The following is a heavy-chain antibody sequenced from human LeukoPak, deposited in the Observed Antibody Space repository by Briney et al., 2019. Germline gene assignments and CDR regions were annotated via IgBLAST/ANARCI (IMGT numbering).Heavy chain of an antibody. CDR2: IYYSGST. J-gene: IGHJ4*02. Sequence: PSQTLSLTCTVSGGSISSGDYYWSWIRQPPGKGLEWIGYIYYSGSTYYNPSLKSRLTISGDTSKNQFSLRLSSVTAADTAVYYCARGTWSSSIDYWGQGTLVTVSS. CDR3: ARGTWSSSIDY. CDR1: GGSISSGDYY. V-gene: IGHV4-30-4*01. D-gene: IGHD6-6*01.